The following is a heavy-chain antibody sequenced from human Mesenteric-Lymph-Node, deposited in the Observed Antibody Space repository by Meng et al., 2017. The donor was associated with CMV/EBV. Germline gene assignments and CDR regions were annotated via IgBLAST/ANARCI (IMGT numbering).Heavy chain of an antibody. Sequence: GGSLRLSCVGSGFTFSQDWMTWVRQAPGKGLEWVGCIKSKADGGTTDYAAPVKGRFTISRDDSKDTLYLQMNSLKIEDTAVYYCTALNDRDASAIWGQGTMVTVSS. CDR2: IKSKADGGTT. CDR3: TALNDRDASAI. CDR1: GFTFSQDW. V-gene: IGHV3-15*01. J-gene: IGHJ3*02. D-gene: IGHD1-1*01.